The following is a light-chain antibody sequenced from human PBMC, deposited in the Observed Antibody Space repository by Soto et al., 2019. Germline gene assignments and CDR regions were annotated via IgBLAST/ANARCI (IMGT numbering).Light chain of an antibody. CDR3: QQYHNWPRT. Sequence: EIVMTQSPATLSVSPGERATLSCMASESVSSYLAWYQQKPGQAPRLLIYGASTGATGIPARFSGSGSGTEFTLAISSLQSEDFAVYFCQQYHNWPRTFGQGTKVDIK. V-gene: IGKV3-15*01. J-gene: IGKJ1*01. CDR2: GAS. CDR1: ESVSSY.